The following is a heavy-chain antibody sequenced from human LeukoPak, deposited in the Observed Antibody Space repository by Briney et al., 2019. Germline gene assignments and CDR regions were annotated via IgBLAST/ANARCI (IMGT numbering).Heavy chain of an antibody. CDR3: ARSQGRRDGGYFDY. V-gene: IGHV4-4*07. CDR2: IYTSGST. CDR1: GGSISSYY. Sequence: SETLSLTCTVSGGSISSYYWSWIRQPAGKGLEWIGRIYTSGSTNYNPSLKSRVTMSVDTSKNQFSLTLSSVTAADTAVYYCARSQGRRDGGYFDYWGQGTLVTVSS. J-gene: IGHJ4*02.